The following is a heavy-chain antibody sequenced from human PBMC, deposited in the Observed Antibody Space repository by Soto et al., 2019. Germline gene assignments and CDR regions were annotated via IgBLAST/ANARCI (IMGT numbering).Heavy chain of an antibody. D-gene: IGHD6-19*01. CDR3: ARSNSGWSSSWGY. V-gene: IGHV1-69*01. CDR2: IIPLFGSA. CDR1: GGTFTSYA. Sequence: QVLLVQSGAEVKKPGSSVRVSCKASGTSGGTFTSYAITWVRQAPGQGLGWVGGIIPLFGSANYAQSFQGRVTITADESTSTVYMDLSGLKSDDTAVYYCARSNSGWSSSWGYWGQGTLVAVSS. J-gene: IGHJ4*02.